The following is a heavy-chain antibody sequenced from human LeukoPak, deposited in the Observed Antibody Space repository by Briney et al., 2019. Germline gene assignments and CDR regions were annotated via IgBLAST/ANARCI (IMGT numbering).Heavy chain of an antibody. CDR1: GFTFSNYW. CDR3: ARARSSYGYGDAFDI. CDR2: IKQDRSEK. Sequence: GGSLRLSCAASGFTFSNYWMSWVRQAPGKGLEWVANIKQDRSEKYYVDSVKGRFTISRDNAKNSLYLQMNSLRAEDTAVYYCARARSSYGYGDAFDIWGQGTMVTVSS. J-gene: IGHJ3*02. V-gene: IGHV3-7*01. D-gene: IGHD5-18*01.